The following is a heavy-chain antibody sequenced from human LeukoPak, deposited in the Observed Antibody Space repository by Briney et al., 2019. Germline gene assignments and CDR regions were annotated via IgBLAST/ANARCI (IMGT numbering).Heavy chain of an antibody. CDR1: GGSISSYY. CDR2: IYYTGRT. J-gene: IGHJ5*02. CDR3: ARDRSYNWFDP. V-gene: IGHV4-59*01. D-gene: IGHD2-15*01. Sequence: PSETLSLTCTLSGGSISSYYWSWIRQSPGKGLEWIAYIYYTGRTNYNPSLKSRVTISVDTSKNQFSLKLSSVTAADTAVYYCARDRSYNWFDPWGQGTLVTVSS.